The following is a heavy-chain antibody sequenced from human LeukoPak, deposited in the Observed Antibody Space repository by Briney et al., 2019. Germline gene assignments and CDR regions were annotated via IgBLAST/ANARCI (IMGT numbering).Heavy chain of an antibody. CDR2: ISYDGSNE. J-gene: IGHJ4*02. CDR1: GFTFSRFG. CDR3: AKDGFCSSTSCYPNHFDY. D-gene: IGHD2-2*01. V-gene: IGHV3-30*18. Sequence: GGSLRLSCAASGFTFSRFGMHWVRQAPGKGLEWVALISYDGSNEYYADSVKGRFTISRDNSKNTLYLQMNSLRAKDTAVYYCAKDGFCSSTSCYPNHFDYWGQGTLVTVSS.